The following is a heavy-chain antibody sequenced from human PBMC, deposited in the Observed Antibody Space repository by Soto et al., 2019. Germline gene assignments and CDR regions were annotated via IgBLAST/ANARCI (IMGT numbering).Heavy chain of an antibody. CDR2: ISYDGSYQ. J-gene: IGHJ4*02. Sequence: VQLVESGGGVVQPGRSLRLSCAASGFTFREHAMHWVRQAPGKGLEWVALISYDGSYQNYPESVRGRFTISRDDSRSTLFLQMNSLRDEDTAVYYCVAEVGPRTLDNWGQGTLVTVSS. CDR1: GFTFREHA. CDR3: VAEVGPRTLDN. D-gene: IGHD1-26*01. V-gene: IGHV3-30-3*01.